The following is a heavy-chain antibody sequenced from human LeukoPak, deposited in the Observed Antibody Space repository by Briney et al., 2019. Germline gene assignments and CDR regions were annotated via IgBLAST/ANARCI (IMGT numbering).Heavy chain of an antibody. CDR1: GFSLTSRPEG. Sequence: SGPTLFKPTETLTLTFSFSGFSLTSRPEGVGWGRQPPVEALEWLAFSDWDDDNRYNPSLRSRLTATKDTSKSQVFLTMTNLDPVDTGTYYCAHRRDYNGDWDGGLFDFWGQGILVTVSS. J-gene: IGHJ4*02. V-gene: IGHV2-5*02. CDR2: SDWDDDN. D-gene: IGHD2-21*02. CDR3: AHRRDYNGDWDGGLFDF.